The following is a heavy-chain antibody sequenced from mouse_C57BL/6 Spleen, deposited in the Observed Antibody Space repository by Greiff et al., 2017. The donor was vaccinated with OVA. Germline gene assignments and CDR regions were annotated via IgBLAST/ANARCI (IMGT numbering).Heavy chain of an antibody. V-gene: IGHV5-4*01. CDR3: ARDDYGSSYDAMDC. CDR1: GFTFSSYA. D-gene: IGHD1-1*01. Sequence: EVKLVESGGGLVKPGGSLKLSCAASGFTFSSYAMSWVRQTPEKRLEWVATISDGGSYTYYPDNVKGRFTISRDNAKNNLYLQMSHLKSEDTAMYYCARDDYGSSYDAMDCWGQGTSVTVSS. CDR2: ISDGGSYT. J-gene: IGHJ4*01.